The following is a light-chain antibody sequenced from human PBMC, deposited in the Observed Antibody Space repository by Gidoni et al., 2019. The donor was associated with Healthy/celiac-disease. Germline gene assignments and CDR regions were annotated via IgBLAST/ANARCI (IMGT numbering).Light chain of an antibody. CDR3: QSWDSSTHVV. Sequence: SYELTPPPSVSVVPGPTASIPCPGDKLGDKYACWYQQKPGQSPVLVIYQDSKRPLGIPERFSGSNSGNTATLTISGTQAMDEADYYCQSWDSSTHVVFGGGTKLTVL. V-gene: IGLV3-1*01. J-gene: IGLJ2*01. CDR2: QDS. CDR1: KLGDKY.